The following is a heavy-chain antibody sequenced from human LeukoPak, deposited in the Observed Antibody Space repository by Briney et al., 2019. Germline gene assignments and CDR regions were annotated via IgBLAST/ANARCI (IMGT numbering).Heavy chain of an antibody. CDR3: TTDTHCSSTSCYGRYFDY. CDR1: GFTFSNYW. J-gene: IGHJ4*02. V-gene: IGHV3-15*01. D-gene: IGHD2-2*01. Sequence: GGSLRLSCAASGFTFSNYWMSWVRQAPGKGLEWVGRIKSKTDGGTTDYAAPVKGRFTISRDDSKNTLYLQMNSLKTEDTAVYYCTTDTHCSSTSCYGRYFDYWGQGTLVTVSS. CDR2: IKSKTDGGTT.